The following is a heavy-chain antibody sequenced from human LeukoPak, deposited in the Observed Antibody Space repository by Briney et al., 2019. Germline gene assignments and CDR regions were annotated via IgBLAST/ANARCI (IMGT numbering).Heavy chain of an antibody. CDR3: ASRLWSGYYYFDY. V-gene: IGHV1-69*13. J-gene: IGHJ4*02. Sequence: SVKVSCKASGGTFSSYAISWVRQAPGQGLEWMGGIIPIFGTANYAQKFQGRVTITADESTSTAYMELSSLRSEDTAVYYCASRLWSGYYYFDYWGQGTLVAVSS. CDR1: GGTFSSYA. CDR2: IIPIFGTA. D-gene: IGHD3-3*01.